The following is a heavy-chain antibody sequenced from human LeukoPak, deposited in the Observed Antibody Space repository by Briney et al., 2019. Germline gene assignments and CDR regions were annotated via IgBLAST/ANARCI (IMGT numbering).Heavy chain of an antibody. CDR2: IYTSGNT. CDR1: GGSISSGSYY. Sequence: SETLSLTCTVSGGSISSGSYYWSWIRQPAGKGLEWIARIYTSGNTNYNSFLQSRVNMSVDTSKNQFSLKLSSVTAADTAVYYCARSPRWLRQLFDYWGQGTLVTVSS. V-gene: IGHV4-61*02. CDR3: ARSPRWLRQLFDY. J-gene: IGHJ4*02. D-gene: IGHD5-12*01.